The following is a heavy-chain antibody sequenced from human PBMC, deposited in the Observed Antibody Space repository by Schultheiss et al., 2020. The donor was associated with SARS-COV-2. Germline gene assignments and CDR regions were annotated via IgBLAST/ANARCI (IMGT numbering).Heavy chain of an antibody. CDR1: GFTFRNYW. Sequence: GESLKISCAASGFTFRNYWMDWVRQAPGKGLQWVANIKQDGSVEHYVASVRGRFIVSRDNAKNSLDLQMNSLRVDDTAVYYCVKEGEEMGTSWGQGTLVTVSS. J-gene: IGHJ4*02. CDR3: VKEGEEMGTS. D-gene: IGHD5-24*01. CDR2: IKQDGSVE. V-gene: IGHV3-7*03.